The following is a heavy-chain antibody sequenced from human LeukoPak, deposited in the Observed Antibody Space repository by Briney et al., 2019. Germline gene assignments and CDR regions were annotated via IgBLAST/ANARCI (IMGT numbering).Heavy chain of an antibody. V-gene: IGHV4-59*01. J-gene: IGHJ5*02. Sequence: SETLSLTCTVSGGSISSYYWSWIRQPPGKGLEWIGYIYYSGSTNYNPSLKSRVTISVDSSKNQFSLKLSSVTAADTAVYYCARRAGYSGYGESLQESRYNWFDPWGQGTLVTVSS. CDR2: IYYSGST. CDR1: GGSISSYY. D-gene: IGHD5-12*01. CDR3: ARRAGYSGYGESLQESRYNWFDP.